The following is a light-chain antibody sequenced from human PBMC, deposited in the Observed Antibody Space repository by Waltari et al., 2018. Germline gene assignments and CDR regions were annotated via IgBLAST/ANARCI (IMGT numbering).Light chain of an antibody. CDR3: SSYTSSSTYV. V-gene: IGLV2-14*03. CDR1: SSDVGGYNY. CDR2: DVS. J-gene: IGLJ1*01. Sequence: QSALTQPASVSGSPGQSITISCTGTSSDVGGYNYVSWYQHHPGKAPKLMIYDVSKRPSGVSNRVSGSKAGNTASLTISGLQAEDEADYYCSSYTSSSTYVFGTGTKVTVL.